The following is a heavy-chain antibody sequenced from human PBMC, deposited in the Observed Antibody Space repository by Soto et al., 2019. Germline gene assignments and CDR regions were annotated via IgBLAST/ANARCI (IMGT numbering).Heavy chain of an antibody. D-gene: IGHD3-10*01. Sequence: QVQLQESGPGLVKPSGTLSLTCAVSGGSISSSNWWSWVRQPPGKGLEWIGEIYHSGSTNYNPSLKSRVTISVDKSKNQFSLKLSSVTAADSAVYYCARDREGVGSWSSLDYWGQGTLVTVYS. CDR3: ARDREGVGSWSSLDY. CDR2: IYHSGST. CDR1: GGSISSSNW. V-gene: IGHV4-4*02. J-gene: IGHJ4*02.